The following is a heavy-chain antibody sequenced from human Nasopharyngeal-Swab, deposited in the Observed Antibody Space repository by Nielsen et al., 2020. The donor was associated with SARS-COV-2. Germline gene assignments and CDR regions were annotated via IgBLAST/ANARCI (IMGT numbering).Heavy chain of an antibody. J-gene: IGHJ6*03. D-gene: IGHD3-22*01. Sequence: WVRQALGQGLEWMGGIIPIFETTNYAQRFEGRVTIIVDKSTSTVYMELSSLRSEDTAVYYCAGGNYRRLYYNYYYYLDVWGKGTTVTVSS. CDR3: AGGNYRRLYYNYYYYLDV. CDR2: IIPIFETT. V-gene: IGHV1-69*06.